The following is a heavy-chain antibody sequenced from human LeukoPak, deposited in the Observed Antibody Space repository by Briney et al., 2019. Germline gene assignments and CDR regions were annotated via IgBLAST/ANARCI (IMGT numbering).Heavy chain of an antibody. D-gene: IGHD3-22*01. CDR2: IYTSGST. CDR1: GGSISSYY. J-gene: IGHJ4*02. CDR3: ARARADYYDSRGYYYRFDY. Sequence: SETLSLTCTVSGGSISSYYWSWIRQPAGKGLEWIGRIYTSGSTNYNPSLKSRVTMSVDTSKNQFSLKLSSVTAADTAVYYCARARADYYDSRGYYYRFDYWGQGTLVTVSS. V-gene: IGHV4-4*07.